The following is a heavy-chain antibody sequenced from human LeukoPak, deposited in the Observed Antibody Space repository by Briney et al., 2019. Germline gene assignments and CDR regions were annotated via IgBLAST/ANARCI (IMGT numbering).Heavy chain of an antibody. CDR2: ISGSGGST. CDR1: GFTFSSYA. D-gene: IGHD2-2*01. Sequence: GGSLRLSCAASGFTFSSYAMSWVRQPPGKGLEWVSAISGSGGSTYYADSVKGLFTISRDNSKNTLYLQMNSLRAEDTAVYYCAKERQLLSLFDPWGQGTLVTVSS. J-gene: IGHJ5*02. CDR3: AKERQLLSLFDP. V-gene: IGHV3-23*01.